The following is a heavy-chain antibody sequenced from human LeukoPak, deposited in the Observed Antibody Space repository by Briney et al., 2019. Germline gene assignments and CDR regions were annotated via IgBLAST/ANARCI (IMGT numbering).Heavy chain of an antibody. CDR1: GGTFSSYA. V-gene: IGHV1-69*01. D-gene: IGHD3-3*01. Sequence: GSSVKVSCKASGGTFSSYAISWVRQAPGQGLEWMGGIIPIFGTANYAQKFQGRVTITADESTSTAYMELSSLRSEDTAVYYCASHITIFAAAFDIWGQGTMVTVSS. CDR3: ASHITIFAAAFDI. J-gene: IGHJ3*02. CDR2: IIPIFGTA.